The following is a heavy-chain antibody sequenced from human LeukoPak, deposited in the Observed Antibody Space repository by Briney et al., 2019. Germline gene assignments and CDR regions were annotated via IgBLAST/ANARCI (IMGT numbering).Heavy chain of an antibody. V-gene: IGHV1-69*05. CDR1: GGTFSSYA. Sequence: GSSVKVSCKASGGTFSSYAISWVRQAPGQGLEWMGGIIPIFGTANYAQKFQGRVTITTDESTSTAYMELSSLRSEDTAVYYCASFGGNCSVGSCSEVDYGGQEPLLTVS. CDR3: ASFGGNCSVGSCSEVDY. J-gene: IGHJ4*02. CDR2: IIPIFGTA. D-gene: IGHD2-15*01.